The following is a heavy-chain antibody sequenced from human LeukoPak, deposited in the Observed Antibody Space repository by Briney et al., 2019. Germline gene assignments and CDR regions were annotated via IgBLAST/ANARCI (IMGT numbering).Heavy chain of an antibody. CDR3: ARNQAVAANRGAFDI. CDR2: IYYSGST. J-gene: IGHJ3*02. V-gene: IGHV4-28*01. D-gene: IGHD6-19*01. Sequence: NPSDTLSLTCAVSGYSISSNNWWAWIRQPPGKGLEWIGYIYYSGSTYYNPYNPSLTSRVTMSVDTSKNQFSLQLDSVTEKDTAMYYCARNQAVAANRGAFDIWGQGTMVTVSS. CDR1: GYSISSNNW.